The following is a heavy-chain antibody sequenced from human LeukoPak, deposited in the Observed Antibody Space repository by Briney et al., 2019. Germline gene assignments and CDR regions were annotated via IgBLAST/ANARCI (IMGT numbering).Heavy chain of an antibody. V-gene: IGHV5-51*01. D-gene: IGHD3-10*01. Sequence: GESLKISCKGSGYSFTSYWIGWVRQMPGKGREWMGIIYPGDSDTRYSPSFQGQVTISADKSISTAYLQWSSLKASDTAMYYCASAYYYGSGSYYSNAFDIWGQGTMLTVSS. CDR3: ASAYYYGSGSYYSNAFDI. J-gene: IGHJ3*02. CDR2: IYPGDSDT. CDR1: GYSFTSYW.